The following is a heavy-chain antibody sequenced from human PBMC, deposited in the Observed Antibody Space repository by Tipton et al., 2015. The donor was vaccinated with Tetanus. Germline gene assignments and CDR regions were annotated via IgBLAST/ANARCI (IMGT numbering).Heavy chain of an antibody. CDR3: AREGQWLGSDAFDV. CDR2: IKEDGNEQ. Sequence: SLRLSCEGFGLPFSHYWMSWVRQAPGQGLEWVANIKEDGNEQYYVDSVKGRLTISRDNAKNSLFLQMDGLRGDDTAVYYCAREGQWLGSDAFDVWGRGTMVTVSS. CDR1: GLPFSHYW. J-gene: IGHJ3*01. V-gene: IGHV3-7*01. D-gene: IGHD6-19*01.